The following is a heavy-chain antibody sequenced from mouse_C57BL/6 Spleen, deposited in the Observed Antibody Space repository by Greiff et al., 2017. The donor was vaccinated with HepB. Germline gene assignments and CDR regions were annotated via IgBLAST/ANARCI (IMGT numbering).Heavy chain of an antibody. Sequence: EVQLVESGGGLVQPKGSLKLSCAASGFSFNTYAMNWVRQAPGKGLEWVARIRSKSNNYATYYADSVKDRFTISRDDSESMLYLQMNNLKTEDTAMYYCVRLLLREYYAMDYWGQGTSVTVSS. CDR1: GFSFNTYA. CDR3: VRLLLREYYAMDY. CDR2: IRSKSNNYAT. D-gene: IGHD1-1*01. V-gene: IGHV10-1*01. J-gene: IGHJ4*01.